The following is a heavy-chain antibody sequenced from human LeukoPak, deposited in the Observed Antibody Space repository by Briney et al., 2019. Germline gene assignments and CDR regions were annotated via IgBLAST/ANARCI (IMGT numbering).Heavy chain of an antibody. CDR1: GFTFSSYW. Sequence: GGSLRLSCAASGFTFSSYWMHWVRQAPGKGLVWVSRINTDGSSTSYADSVKGRFTISRDNAKNTLYLQMNSLRAEDTAVYYFARPNGSTSVVVYWGQGTLVTVSS. CDR2: INTDGSST. V-gene: IGHV3-74*01. CDR3: ARPNGSTSVVVY. D-gene: IGHD2-2*01. J-gene: IGHJ4*02.